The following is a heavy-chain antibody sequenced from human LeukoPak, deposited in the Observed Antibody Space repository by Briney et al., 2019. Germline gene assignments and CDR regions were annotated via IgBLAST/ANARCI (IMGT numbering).Heavy chain of an antibody. V-gene: IGHV4-38-2*02. Sequence: SETLSLTCTVSGYSINSGYYWGWIRQPPGKGLEWIGSIYHSGSTYYNPSLKSRVTISVDTSKNQFSLKLSSVTAADTAVYYCARVYCSGGSCYSGKDAFDIWGQGTMVTVSS. D-gene: IGHD2-15*01. CDR1: GYSINSGYY. J-gene: IGHJ3*02. CDR2: IYHSGST. CDR3: ARVYCSGGSCYSGKDAFDI.